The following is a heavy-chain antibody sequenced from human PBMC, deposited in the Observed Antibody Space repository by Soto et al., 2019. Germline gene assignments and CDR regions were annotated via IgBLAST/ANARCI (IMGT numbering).Heavy chain of an antibody. CDR3: ASVVMTTVPASYYDGMDV. CDR1: GGTFSSYA. V-gene: IGHV1-69*18. D-gene: IGHD4-4*01. CDR2: IIPFIGTA. J-gene: IGHJ6*02. Sequence: QVQLVQSGAEVKKPGSSVTVSCKASGGTFSSYAISWVRQAPGQGLEWMGRIIPFIGTANSAQKFQGRVTITADEATSTAYMELTSLRSEDTAVYYCASVVMTTVPASYYDGMDVLGQGTTVTVSS.